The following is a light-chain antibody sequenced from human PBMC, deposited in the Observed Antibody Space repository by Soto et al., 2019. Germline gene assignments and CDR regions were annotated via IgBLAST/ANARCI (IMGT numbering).Light chain of an antibody. V-gene: IGKV3-11*01. CDR3: QQRHMWPIT. CDR1: QSFRGL. J-gene: IGKJ5*01. CDR2: DAY. Sequence: EIVLTQSPGTLSLSPGERATLSCRASQSFRGLLAWYQQKPGQAPRLLIYDAYNRATGILPRFSGSGSGTDFTLTISSLEPEDSAVYYCQQRHMWPITFGQGTRLEIK.